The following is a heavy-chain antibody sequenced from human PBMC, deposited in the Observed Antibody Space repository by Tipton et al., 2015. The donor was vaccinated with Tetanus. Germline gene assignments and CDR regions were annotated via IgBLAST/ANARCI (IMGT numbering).Heavy chain of an antibody. D-gene: IGHD4-17*01. CDR2: VYYSGST. CDR3: ARVLPVNRAG. Sequence: TLSLTCTVSGGSINNYYWSWIRQPPGKGLEWIGYVYYSGSTNYNPSLKSRVTISVDTSKNQFSLNLSSVTAADTAVYYCARVLPVNRAGCGQGTLVTVSS. CDR1: GGSINNYY. J-gene: IGHJ4*02. V-gene: IGHV4-59*12.